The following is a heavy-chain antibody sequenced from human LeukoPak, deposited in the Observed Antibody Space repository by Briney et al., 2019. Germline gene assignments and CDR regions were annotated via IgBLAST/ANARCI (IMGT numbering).Heavy chain of an antibody. Sequence: AGGSLRLSCAASGFTFSSYGMHWVRQAPGKGLEWVAFIRYDGSNKYYADSVKGRFTISRDNSKNTLYLQMNSLRAEDTAVYYCAKEFFYDSSGYSRYFDYWGQGTLVTVSS. CDR3: AKEFFYDSSGYSRYFDY. J-gene: IGHJ4*02. D-gene: IGHD3-22*01. V-gene: IGHV3-30*02. CDR2: IRYDGSNK. CDR1: GFTFSSYG.